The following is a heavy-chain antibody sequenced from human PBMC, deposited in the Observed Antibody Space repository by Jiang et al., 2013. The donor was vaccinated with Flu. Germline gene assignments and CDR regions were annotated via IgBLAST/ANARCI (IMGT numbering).Heavy chain of an antibody. V-gene: IGHV3-48*03. CDR1: GFTFSSYE. CDR3: ASRVDTAMGGYYYYGMDV. J-gene: IGHJ6*02. D-gene: IGHD5-18*01. CDR2: ISSSGSTI. Sequence: QLLESGGGLVQPGGSLRLSCAASGFTFSSYEMNWVRQAPGKGLEWVSYISSSGSTIYYADSVKGRFTISRDNAKNSLYLQMNSLRAEDTAVYYCASRVDTAMGGYYYYGMDVWGQGTTVTVSS.